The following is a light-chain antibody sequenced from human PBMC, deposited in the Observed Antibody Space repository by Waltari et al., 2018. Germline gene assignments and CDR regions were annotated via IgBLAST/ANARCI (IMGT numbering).Light chain of an antibody. CDR2: SDD. CDR3: ATWDNSLEGWL. CDR1: SIT. J-gene: IGLJ2*01. Sequence: QSVLTPPPSASVPPGQRIIISCSSTSITLNWFQQVPGAAPNLLIFSDDQRPSGVPARFSGSRSGTSASLAISGLHSEDEADYYCATWDNSLEGWLFGGGTKVTV. V-gene: IGLV1-44*01.